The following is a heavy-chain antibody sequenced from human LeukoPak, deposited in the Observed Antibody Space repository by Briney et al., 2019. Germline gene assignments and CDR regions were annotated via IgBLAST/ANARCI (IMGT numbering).Heavy chain of an antibody. CDR3: ARGLLIAAAVISN. J-gene: IGHJ4*02. CDR2: IIHSGST. D-gene: IGHD6-13*01. CDR1: GGSFCGYY. V-gene: IGHV4-34*01. Sequence: PPGTLSLTCAVYGGSFCGYYWSWIRQPPGKGLEWIGEIIHSGSTNYNPSLTSRVTISVDTSKNQFSLKLSSVTPADTAVYYCARGLLIAAAVISNWGQGTLVTVSS.